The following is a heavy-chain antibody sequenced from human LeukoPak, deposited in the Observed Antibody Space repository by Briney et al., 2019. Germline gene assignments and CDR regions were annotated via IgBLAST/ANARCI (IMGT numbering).Heavy chain of an antibody. Sequence: GESLKISCKTPGYSFTKYWIVWVRQMPGKGLEWMGIIYPDDSDTRYSPAFQGQVIISADKSISTAYLQWSSLRASDTAIYYCARLDNSSSDSGMDVWGQGTTVTVSS. CDR1: GYSFTKYW. J-gene: IGHJ6*02. CDR2: IYPDDSDT. CDR3: ARLDNSSSDSGMDV. V-gene: IGHV5-51*01. D-gene: IGHD6-6*01.